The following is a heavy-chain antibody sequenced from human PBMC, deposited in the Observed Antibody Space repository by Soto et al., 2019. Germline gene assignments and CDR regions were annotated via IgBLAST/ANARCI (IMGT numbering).Heavy chain of an antibody. Sequence: ASVKVSCKASGYTFTSYYMHWVRQAPGQGLEWMGIINPSGGSTSYAQRFQGRVTMTRDTSTSTVYMELSSLRSEDTAVYYCARRYSSRTFDYWGQGTLVTVSS. CDR2: INPSGGST. J-gene: IGHJ4*02. CDR1: GYTFTSYY. CDR3: ARRYSSRTFDY. V-gene: IGHV1-46*01. D-gene: IGHD6-13*01.